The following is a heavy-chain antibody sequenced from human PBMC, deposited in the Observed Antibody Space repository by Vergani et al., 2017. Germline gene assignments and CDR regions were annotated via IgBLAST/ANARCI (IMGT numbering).Heavy chain of an antibody. Sequence: QVELVQSGAEVKKPGSSVKVSCKASGGTFSSYAISWVRQAPGQGLEWMGGIIPIFGTANYAQKFQGRVTITADDSTSTAYMELSSLRSEDTAVYYCARVQGGAYYYFYGMDVWGQGTTVTVSS. CDR2: IIPIFGTA. V-gene: IGHV1-69*12. D-gene: IGHD4-17*01. J-gene: IGHJ6*02. CDR1: GGTFSSYA. CDR3: ARVQGGAYYYFYGMDV.